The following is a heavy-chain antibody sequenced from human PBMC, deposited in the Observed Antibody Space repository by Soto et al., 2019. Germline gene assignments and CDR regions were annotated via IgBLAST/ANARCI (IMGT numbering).Heavy chain of an antibody. CDR2: INAGNGNT. D-gene: IGHD2-15*01. CDR3: ARRENFCVGGTCNGWFDP. J-gene: IGHJ5*02. V-gene: IGHV1-3*01. CDR1: GYTFTSYA. Sequence: ASVKVSCKASGYTFTSYAMHWVRQAPGQRLEWMGWINAGNGNTKYSQKFQGRVTITRDTSRSRFSLKLSSVTAADTAVYYCARRENFCVGGTCNGWFDPWGQGTLVTVSS.